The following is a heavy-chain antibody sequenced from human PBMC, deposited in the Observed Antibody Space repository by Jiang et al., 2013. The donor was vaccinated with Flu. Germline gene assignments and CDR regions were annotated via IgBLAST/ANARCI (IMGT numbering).Heavy chain of an antibody. CDR3: ARDTSAADTFWWFDP. V-gene: IGHV1-46*01. J-gene: IGHJ5*02. Sequence: QLVESGPEVKKPGASVKISCKASGYAFTSHYMHWVRQAPGQGLEWMAIINPSNGGTNYAQKFQGRVTLTRDTSTSTVYMELSSLRSEDTAVYYCARDTSAADTFWWFDPWGQGTLVTVSS. CDR1: GYAFTSHY. D-gene: IGHD6-13*01. CDR2: INPSNGGT.